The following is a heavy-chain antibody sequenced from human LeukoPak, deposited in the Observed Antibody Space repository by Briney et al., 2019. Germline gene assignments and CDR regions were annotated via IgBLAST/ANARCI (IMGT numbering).Heavy chain of an antibody. CDR3: ARNYYYDSSGYYRSAFDI. V-gene: IGHV4-39*01. J-gene: IGHJ3*02. CDR2: IYYSGST. D-gene: IGHD3-22*01. CDR1: GGSISSSSYY. Sequence: TSETLSLTCTVSGGSISSSSYYWGWIRQPPGKGLEWIGSIYYSGSTYYNPSLKSRVTISVDTSRNQFSLKLSSVTAADTAVYYCARNYYYDSSGYYRSAFDIWGQGTVVIISS.